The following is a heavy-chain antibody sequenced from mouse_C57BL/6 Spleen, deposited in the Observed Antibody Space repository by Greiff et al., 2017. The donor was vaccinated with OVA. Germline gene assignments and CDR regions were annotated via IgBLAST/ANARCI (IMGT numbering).Heavy chain of an antibody. CDR3: ARKGPVVAPFDY. CDR1: GYTFTDYN. D-gene: IGHD1-1*01. CDR2: INPNNGGT. Sequence: EVQLQQSGPEQVKPGASVKMSCKASGYTFTDYNMHWVKQSHGKSLEWIGYINPNNGGTSYNQKFKGKATLTVNKSSSTAYMELRSLTSEDSAVYYCARKGPVVAPFDYWGQGTTLTVSS. V-gene: IGHV1-22*01. J-gene: IGHJ2*01.